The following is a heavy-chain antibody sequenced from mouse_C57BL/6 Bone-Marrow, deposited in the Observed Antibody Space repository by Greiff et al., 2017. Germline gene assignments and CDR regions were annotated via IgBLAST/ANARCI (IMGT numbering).Heavy chain of an antibody. D-gene: IGHD1-1*01. CDR1: GYTFTSYW. Sequence: VKLVESGAELAKPGASVKLSCKASGYTFTSYWMHWVKQRPGQGLEWIGYINPSSGYTKYNQKFKDKATLTADKSSSTAYMQLSSRTYDGSAVYDCAKNYYCSSDSYCCQGTTLTVSS. V-gene: IGHV1-7*01. CDR2: INPSSGYT. CDR3: AKNYYCSSDSY. J-gene: IGHJ2*01.